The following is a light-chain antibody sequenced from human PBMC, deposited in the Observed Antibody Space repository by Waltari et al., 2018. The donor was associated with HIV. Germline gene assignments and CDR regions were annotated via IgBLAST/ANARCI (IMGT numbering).Light chain of an antibody. Sequence: SYELNQPPSVSVSPGQPARITCSGDAFPKQYAYWYQQKPGQAPVLVIYKDSERPSGIPERFSGSSSGTTVTLTISGVQAEDEADYYCQSADSSGTYVVFGGGTKLTVL. CDR1: AFPKQY. V-gene: IGLV3-25*03. CDR2: KDS. J-gene: IGLJ2*01. CDR3: QSADSSGTYVV.